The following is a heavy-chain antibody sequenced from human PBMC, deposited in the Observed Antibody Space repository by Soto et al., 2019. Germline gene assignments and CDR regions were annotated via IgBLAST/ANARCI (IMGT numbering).Heavy chain of an antibody. D-gene: IGHD1-1*01. CDR3: AREKVGTTFFDN. Sequence: SETLSLTCSVSGFSIIRGYYWSLFRQAPGKGLEWIGSIYPSVSSYHNPSLATRLRLSIDTSKNQFTLNLTSVTAADTALYFCAREKVGTTFFDNWGQGIQVTVSS. V-gene: IGHV4-38-2*02. J-gene: IGHJ4*02. CDR2: IYPSVSS. CDR1: GFSIIRGYY.